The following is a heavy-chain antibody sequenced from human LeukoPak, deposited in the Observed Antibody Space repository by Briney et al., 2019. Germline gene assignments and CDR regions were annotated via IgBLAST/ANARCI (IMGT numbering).Heavy chain of an antibody. CDR1: GYTFTSYT. Sequence: ASVKVSCKASGYTFTSYTMHWVRQAPGQGLEWMGWIDTNAGNPTYAQGFTGRFVFSLDTSVTAAYLQISSLKAEDTAVYYCARYYYDSRGYPQFDYWGQGTLVTVSS. D-gene: IGHD3-22*01. V-gene: IGHV7-4-1*02. CDR3: ARYYYDSRGYPQFDY. J-gene: IGHJ4*02. CDR2: IDTNAGNP.